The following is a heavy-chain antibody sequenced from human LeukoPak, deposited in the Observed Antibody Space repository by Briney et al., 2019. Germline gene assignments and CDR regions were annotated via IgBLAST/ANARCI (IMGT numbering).Heavy chain of an antibody. CDR1: GFTFSSYA. J-gene: IGHJ4*02. Sequence: GGSLRLSCAASGFTFSSYAMHWVRQAPGKGLEWVAVISYDGSNKYYADSVKGRFTISRDNSKNTLYLQMNSLRAEDTAVYYCARFGDDYYFDYWGQGTLVTVSS. CDR2: ISYDGSNK. V-gene: IGHV3-30-3*01. D-gene: IGHD3-16*01. CDR3: ARFGDDYYFDY.